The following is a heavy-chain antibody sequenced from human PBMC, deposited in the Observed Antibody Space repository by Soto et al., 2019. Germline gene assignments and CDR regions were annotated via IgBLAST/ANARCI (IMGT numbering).Heavy chain of an antibody. J-gene: IGHJ6*02. CDR2: ISDYNGNT. D-gene: IGHD3-10*01. CDR1: GYTFSNYG. V-gene: IGHV1-18*01. CDR3: AREGYYSGSGTYSPPRYYGMDV. Sequence: QVQLVQSGAEVRKPGASVKVSCKASGYTFSNYGLSWVRQAPGQGLEWMGWISDYNGNTHYAQKFQGRPIMNTDSSTRTAYVELRSLTSDDTAVYFCAREGYYSGSGTYSPPRYYGMDVWGQGTTVTVSS.